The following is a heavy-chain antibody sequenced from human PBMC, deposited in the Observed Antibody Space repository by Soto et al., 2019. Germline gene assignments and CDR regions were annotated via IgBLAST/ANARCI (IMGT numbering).Heavy chain of an antibody. D-gene: IGHD2-21*02. J-gene: IGHJ3*02. CDR1: GYTFTGYY. Sequence: ASVKVSCKASGYTFTGYYMHWVRQAPGQGLEWMGWINPNSGGTNYAQKFQGWVTMTRDTSISTAYMELSRLRSDDTAVYYCARDCGGYCYGLWAFDIWGQGTMVTVS. V-gene: IGHV1-2*04. CDR3: ARDCGGYCYGLWAFDI. CDR2: INPNSGGT.